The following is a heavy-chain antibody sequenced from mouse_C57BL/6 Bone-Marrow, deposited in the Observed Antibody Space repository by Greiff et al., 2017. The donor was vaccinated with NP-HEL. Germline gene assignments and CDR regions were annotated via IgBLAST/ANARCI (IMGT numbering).Heavy chain of an antibody. V-gene: IGHV1-66*01. CDR2: IYPGSGNT. D-gene: IGHD2-3*01. CDR3: ARSFYDGYGGY. J-gene: IGHJ2*01. CDR1: GYSFTSYY. Sequence: QVQLQQSGPELVKPGASVKISCKASGYSFTSYYIHWVKQRPGQGLEWIGWIYPGSGNTKYNEKFKGKATLTADTSSSTAYMQLSSLTSEDSAVYYCARSFYDGYGGYWGQGTTLTVSS.